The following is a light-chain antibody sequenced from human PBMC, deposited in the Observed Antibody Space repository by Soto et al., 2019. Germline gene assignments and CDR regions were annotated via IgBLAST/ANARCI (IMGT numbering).Light chain of an antibody. CDR1: QRISRSF. V-gene: IGKV3-20*01. Sequence: EFVLTQSPGKLSLSPGERATLSCRASQRISRSFLAWYQQKPGPAPRLLISGASSRGTGIPARFSGSGSGTDYTLTISRREPEDDAVDYWRQHGSAPPRTFGGGTKVEIK. CDR3: RQHGSAPPRT. CDR2: GAS. J-gene: IGKJ4*01.